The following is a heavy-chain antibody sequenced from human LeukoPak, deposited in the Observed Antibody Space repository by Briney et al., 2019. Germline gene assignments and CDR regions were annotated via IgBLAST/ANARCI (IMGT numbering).Heavy chain of an antibody. V-gene: IGHV4-34*01. CDR2: INHSGST. CDR1: GGSFSGYY. CDR3: ASTVTTLDYYGMDV. Sequence: PSETLSLTCAVYGGSFSGYYWSWIRQPPGKGLEWIGEINHSGSTNYNPSLKSRVTISVDTSRNQFSLKLSSVTAADTAVYYCASTVTTLDYYGMDVWGQGTTVTVSS. J-gene: IGHJ6*02. D-gene: IGHD4-17*01.